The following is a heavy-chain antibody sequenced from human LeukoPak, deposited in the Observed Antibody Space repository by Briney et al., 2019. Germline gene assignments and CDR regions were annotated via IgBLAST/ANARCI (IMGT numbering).Heavy chain of an antibody. CDR1: GGSISSYY. J-gene: IGHJ6*03. V-gene: IGHV4-4*07. CDR2: IYTSGST. D-gene: IGHD6-19*01. CDR3: AREEQWLATYYMDG. Sequence: SETLSLTRTVSGGSISSYYWSWIRQPAGKGLEWIGRIYTSGSTNYNPSLKSRVTMSVDTSKNQFSLKLSSVTAADTAVYYCAREEQWLATYYMDGWGKGTRSPSP.